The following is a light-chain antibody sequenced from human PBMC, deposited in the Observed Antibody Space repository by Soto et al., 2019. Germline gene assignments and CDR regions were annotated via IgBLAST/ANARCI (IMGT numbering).Light chain of an antibody. CDR2: EVS. CDR1: SSDVGSYNR. CDR3: SSYTSSNTLV. J-gene: IGLJ2*01. V-gene: IGLV2-18*02. Sequence: QSALTQPPSVSGSPGQSVTISCTGTSSDVGSYNRVSWYQQPPGTAPKLMIYEVSNRPSGVPDRFSGSKSGNTASLTISGLQAEDEADYYCSSYTSSNTLVFVGGTKLTVL.